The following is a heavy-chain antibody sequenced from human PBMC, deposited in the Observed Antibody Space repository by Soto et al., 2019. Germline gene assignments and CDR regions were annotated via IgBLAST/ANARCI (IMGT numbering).Heavy chain of an antibody. CDR2: IIPIFGTA. D-gene: IGHD2-2*01. J-gene: IGHJ6*02. CDR1: GGTFSSYA. CDR3: ARTRGGYCSSTSCSSGLEYYYYGMDV. V-gene: IGHV1-69*13. Sequence: SVKVSCKASGGTFSSYAISWVRQAPGQGLEWMGGIIPIFGTANYAQKFQGRVTITADESTSTAYMELSSLRSEDTAVYYCARTRGGYCSSTSCSSGLEYYYYGMDVWGQGTTVTVSS.